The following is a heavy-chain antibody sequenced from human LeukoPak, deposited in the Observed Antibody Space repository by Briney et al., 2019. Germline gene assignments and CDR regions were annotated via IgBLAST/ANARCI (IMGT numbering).Heavy chain of an antibody. CDR1: GFTFSSYS. V-gene: IGHV3-21*01. CDR3: ARGHSEGYFDWFDP. Sequence: GGSLRLSCAASGFTFSSYSMNWVRQAPGKGLEWVSSISSRSSSIYYADSVKGRFTISRDNAKNSLYLQMNSLRAEDTAVYYCARGHSEGYFDWFDPWGQGTLVTVSS. D-gene: IGHD6-13*01. J-gene: IGHJ5*02. CDR2: ISSRSSSI.